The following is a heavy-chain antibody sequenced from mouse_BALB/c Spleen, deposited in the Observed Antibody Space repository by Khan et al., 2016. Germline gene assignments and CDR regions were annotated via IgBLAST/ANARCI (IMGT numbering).Heavy chain of an antibody. CDR1: GYTFTDYA. CDR3: ARGRYHGEGYCFDY. Sequence: QVQLQQSGAELVRPGVSVTISCKGSGYTFTDYAIHWVKQSHAKSLEWIGIINTYYGDASYNQKFKDKATVTVDKSSSTAYMELARLTSEDSAIYYCARGRYHGEGYCFDYWGQGTTLTVSS. V-gene: IGHV1S137*01. D-gene: IGHD2-13*01. J-gene: IGHJ2*01. CDR2: INTYYGDA.